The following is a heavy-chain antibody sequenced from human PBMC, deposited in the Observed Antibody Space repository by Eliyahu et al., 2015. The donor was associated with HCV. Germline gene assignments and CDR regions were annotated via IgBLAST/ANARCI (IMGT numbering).Heavy chain of an antibody. Sequence: EVQLVDSGGGLVQPGRSLRLSCTAXGFTFXXXAIXWVRQAPGKGLEWVSGISGNSGSIGYADSVKGRFTISRDNAKNSLYLQMNSLKAEDTALYYCALRFCGGGSCSRFDAFDIWGQGTMVTVSS. V-gene: IGHV3-9*01. CDR3: ALRFCGGGSCSRFDAFDI. CDR2: ISGNSGSI. CDR1: GFTFXXXA. J-gene: IGHJ3*02. D-gene: IGHD2-15*01.